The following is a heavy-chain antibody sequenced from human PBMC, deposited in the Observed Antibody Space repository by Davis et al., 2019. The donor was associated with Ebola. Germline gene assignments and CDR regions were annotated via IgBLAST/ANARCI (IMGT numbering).Heavy chain of an antibody. V-gene: IGHV1-46*01. Sequence: AASVKVSCKASGYTFTNYHMHWVRQAPGQGLEWLGIINLNDATTSYAQKFQGRVTITRDMSTSTSYLDLSNLRSEDTAVYYCAASAGTVGKFDYWGQGTLVTVSS. CDR1: GYTFTNYH. D-gene: IGHD1-14*01. J-gene: IGHJ4*01. CDR2: INLNDATT. CDR3: AASAGTVGKFDY.